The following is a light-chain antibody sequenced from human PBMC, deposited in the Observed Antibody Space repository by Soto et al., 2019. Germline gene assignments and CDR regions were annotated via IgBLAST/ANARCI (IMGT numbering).Light chain of an antibody. J-gene: IGKJ4*01. CDR3: QQTYSVPLT. CDR2: GAS. Sequence: DIQMTQSPSSLSASVGDRVTITCRASHNIVNYLNWYQRKPGKAPNLLIYGASSLQSGVPSRFSGSGSGTDFTLTISSLQPEDFATFYCQQTYSVPLTFGGGTKVNIK. CDR1: HNIVNY. V-gene: IGKV1-39*01.